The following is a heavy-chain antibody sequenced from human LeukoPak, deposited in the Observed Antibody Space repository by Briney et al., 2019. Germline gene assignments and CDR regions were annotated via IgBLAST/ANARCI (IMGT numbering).Heavy chain of an antibody. V-gene: IGHV1-8*03. CDR3: ARGRRYSGSPASYYFDY. CDR1: GYTFTSYD. Sequence: GASVKVSCKASGYTFTSYDINWVRQATGQGLEWMGWMNPNSGNTGYAQKFQGRVTITRNTSISTAYMELSSLRSEDTAVYYCARGRRYSGSPASYYFDYWGQGTLVTVSS. CDR2: MNPNSGNT. D-gene: IGHD1-26*01. J-gene: IGHJ4*02.